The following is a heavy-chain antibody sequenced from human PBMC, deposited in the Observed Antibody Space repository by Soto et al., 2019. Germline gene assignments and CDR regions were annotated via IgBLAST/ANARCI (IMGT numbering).Heavy chain of an antibody. V-gene: IGHV2-26*01. Sequence: QVTLKESGPVLVKPTETLTLTCTVSGFSLSNARMGVSWIRHHPGKSLEWLAHIFSNDEKSYSTSLKSRLTTSKDTSKRQVVLTIPNMDPVDTATYYCARIILGYYGSGGYSPYYYYYGMDVCGQGPTVTVS. CDR1: GFSLSNARMG. D-gene: IGHD3-10*01. CDR3: ARIILGYYGSGGYSPYYYYYGMDV. CDR2: IFSNDEK. J-gene: IGHJ6*02.